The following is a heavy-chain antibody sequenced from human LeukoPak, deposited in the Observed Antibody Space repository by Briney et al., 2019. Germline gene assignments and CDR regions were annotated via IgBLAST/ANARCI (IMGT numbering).Heavy chain of an antibody. CDR3: ARTPSDDSSGYRNKESQSNAFDI. CDR2: ISWNSGSI. J-gene: IGHJ3*02. D-gene: IGHD3-22*01. V-gene: IGHV3-9*01. CDR1: GFTFDDYA. Sequence: PGGSLRLSCAASGFTFDDYAMHWVRQAPGKGLEWVSGISWNSGSIGYADSVKGRFTISRDNAKNSLYLQMNSLRAEDTAVYYCARTPSDDSSGYRNKESQSNAFDIWGQGTMVTVSS.